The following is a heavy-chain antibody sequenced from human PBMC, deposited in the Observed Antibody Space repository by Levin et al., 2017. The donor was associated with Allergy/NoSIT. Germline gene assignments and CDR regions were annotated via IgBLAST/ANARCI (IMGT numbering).Heavy chain of an antibody. CDR1: GYTFSTYY. V-gene: IGHV1-46*01. D-gene: IGHD1-26*01. J-gene: IGHJ4*02. Sequence: ASVKVSCKASGYTFSTYYMHWVRQAPGQGLEWMGIINPIAGSTSYAQKFQGRVTMTRETSTSTVYMELSSLRSEDTAVYYCAREGIGSGSSLDYWGQGTLVTVSS. CDR2: INPIAGST. CDR3: AREGIGSGSSLDY.